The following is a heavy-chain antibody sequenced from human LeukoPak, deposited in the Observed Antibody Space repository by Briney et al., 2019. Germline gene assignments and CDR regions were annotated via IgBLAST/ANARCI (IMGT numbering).Heavy chain of an antibody. V-gene: IGHV3-64*01. J-gene: IGHJ4*02. Sequence: GGPLRLSCAASGYTFSSYATHWVRQTPGKGLEYVSAISTNGGGTYYANSVKGRFTISRDNSKNTLYLQMGSLRAEDMAVYFCARYCNGVTCYSGYDYWGQGTLVTVSS. CDR3: ARYCNGVTCYSGYDY. CDR2: ISTNGGGT. D-gene: IGHD2-15*01. CDR1: GYTFSSYA.